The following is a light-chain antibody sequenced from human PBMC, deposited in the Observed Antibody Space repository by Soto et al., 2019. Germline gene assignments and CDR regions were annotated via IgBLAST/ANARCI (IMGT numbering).Light chain of an antibody. CDR3: SSYTAGRTFV. J-gene: IGLJ2*01. Sequence: QSALTQPPSASGSPGQSVTISCTGTSSDVGGYNYVSWYQQHPGKAPKLMIDEVSKRPSGVPDRFSGSKSGNTASLTISGLQADDEAEYFCSSYTAGRTFVFGGGTELTVL. CDR2: EVS. V-gene: IGLV2-8*01. CDR1: SSDVGGYNY.